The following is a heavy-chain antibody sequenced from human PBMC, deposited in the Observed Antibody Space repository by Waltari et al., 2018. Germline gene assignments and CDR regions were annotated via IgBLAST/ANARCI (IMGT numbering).Heavy chain of an antibody. CDR3: ASAYYDILD. D-gene: IGHD3-9*01. CDR2: INSDGRTI. Sequence: EVQLEESGGGLVQPGGSLRLSCAASGFTFSSYWMHWVRQAPGKGLVWGSRINSDGRTISYADSVKGRFTISRDNAKNTLYLQMNSLSAEDTAVYYCASAYYDILDWGQGTLVTVSS. J-gene: IGHJ4*02. CDR1: GFTFSSYW. V-gene: IGHV3-74*01.